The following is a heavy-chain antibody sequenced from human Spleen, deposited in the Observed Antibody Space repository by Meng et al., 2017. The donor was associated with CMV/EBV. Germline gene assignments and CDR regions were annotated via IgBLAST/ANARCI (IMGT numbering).Heavy chain of an antibody. Sequence: KASGYTFTSYDINWVRQATGQGLEWMGWMNPNSGNTGYAQKFQGRVTMTRNTSISTAYMEPSSLRSEDTAVYYCARGAVTGSHEADSWGQGTLVTVSS. CDR3: ARGAVTGSHEADS. J-gene: IGHJ4*02. CDR2: MNPNSGNT. D-gene: IGHD1-20*01. V-gene: IGHV1-8*01. CDR1: GYTFTSYD.